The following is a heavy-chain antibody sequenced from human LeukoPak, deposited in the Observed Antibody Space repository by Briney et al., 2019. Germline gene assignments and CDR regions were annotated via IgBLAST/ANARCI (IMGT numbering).Heavy chain of an antibody. Sequence: GGSLRLSCAASGFTFGSYTFSTYAMSWVRQPPGKGLEWVSAVSGSAVSTYYADSVKGRFTISRDNSKNTLYLQMNGLRAEDTAVYYCAKGVEDSGIYYYYYMDVWGKGTTVTVSS. CDR1: GFTFGSYTFSTYA. V-gene: IGHV3-23*01. CDR3: AKGVEDSGIYYYYYMDV. J-gene: IGHJ6*03. CDR2: VSGSAVST. D-gene: IGHD2-15*01.